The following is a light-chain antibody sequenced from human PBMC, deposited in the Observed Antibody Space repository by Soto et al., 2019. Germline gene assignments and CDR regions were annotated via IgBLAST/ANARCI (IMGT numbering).Light chain of an antibody. Sequence: EIQLTQSPSFLSASIGDRVSITCRASQDISSSLAWYQRKPGKAPKLLIYGASTLQSGVPSSFSGSGSGTEFTLTISSLQPEDFATYYCQQLYSSPLTFGGGTKVEIK. CDR1: QDISSS. V-gene: IGKV1-9*01. J-gene: IGKJ4*01. CDR3: QQLYSSPLT. CDR2: GAS.